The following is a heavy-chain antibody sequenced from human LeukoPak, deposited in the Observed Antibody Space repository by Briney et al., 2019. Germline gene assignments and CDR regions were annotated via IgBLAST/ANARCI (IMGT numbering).Heavy chain of an antibody. CDR2: IKSKNDGAAT. J-gene: IGHJ6*03. CDR3: VSRDAYKPRYFMDV. CDR1: GFAFDIAW. D-gene: IGHD5-24*01. Sequence: GGSLRLSCAVSGFAFDIAWMNWVRQAPGEGLEWLGRIKSKNDGAATDYAAPVRGRFTISTDDSKNTLYLQMNSLKTEDTAVYYCVSRDAYKPRYFMDVWGKGTTVTVSS. V-gene: IGHV3-15*01.